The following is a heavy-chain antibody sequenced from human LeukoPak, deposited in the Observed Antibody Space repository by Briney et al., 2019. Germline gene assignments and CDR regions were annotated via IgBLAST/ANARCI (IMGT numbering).Heavy chain of an antibody. CDR2: IKYDASDE. Sequence: GGSLRLSCAVSGVSFSGYAMHWVRQAPGKGLEWVALIKYDASDEYYADSVKGRFTISRDDSRNTLYLQMTSLRAEDTAVYYCARGQSVGWEIGVCDFWGQGSLVPVAS. CDR1: GVSFSGYA. J-gene: IGHJ4*02. CDR3: ARGQSVGWEIGVCDF. D-gene: IGHD1-26*01. V-gene: IGHV3-33*01.